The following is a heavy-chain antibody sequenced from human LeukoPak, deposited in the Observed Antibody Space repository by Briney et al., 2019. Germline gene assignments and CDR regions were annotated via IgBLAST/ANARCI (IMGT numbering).Heavy chain of an antibody. CDR1: GFTFDDYA. D-gene: IGHD3-9*01. Sequence: GGSLKLSCAASGFTFDDYAMHWVRQAPGKGLEWVSGISWNSGSIGYADSVKGRFTISRDNAKNSLYLQMNSLRAEDTAVYYCAREATLRYFDWLPLSDYYYYMDVWGKGTTVTISS. CDR2: ISWNSGSI. CDR3: AREATLRYFDWLPLSDYYYYMDV. J-gene: IGHJ6*03. V-gene: IGHV3-9*01.